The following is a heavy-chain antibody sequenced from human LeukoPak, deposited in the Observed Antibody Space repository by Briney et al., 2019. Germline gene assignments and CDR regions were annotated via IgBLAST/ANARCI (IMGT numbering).Heavy chain of an antibody. Sequence: GGSLRLSCAASGFTFNNYETHWVRQAPGKGLEWVSYISSSGSTIYYADSVKGRFTISRDNAKNSLYLQMNSLRAEDTAVYYCAELGITMIGGVWGKGTTVTISS. D-gene: IGHD3-10*02. CDR3: AELGITMIGGV. CDR2: ISSSGSTI. V-gene: IGHV3-48*03. CDR1: GFTFNNYE. J-gene: IGHJ6*04.